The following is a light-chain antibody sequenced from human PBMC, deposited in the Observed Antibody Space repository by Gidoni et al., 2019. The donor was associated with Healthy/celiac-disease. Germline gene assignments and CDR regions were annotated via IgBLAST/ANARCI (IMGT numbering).Light chain of an antibody. J-gene: IGKJ4*01. V-gene: IGKV1-39*01. CDR3: QQSYSTPPT. CDR2: AAA. CDR1: QSISSY. Sequence: IQVTRSPSSLSASVGDRVTITCRASQSISSYLNWYQQKPGKAPKLLIYAAASLQSGVPSRFSGSGSGTDFTLTSSSLQPEDVATYYCQQSYSTPPTFGGGTKVEIK.